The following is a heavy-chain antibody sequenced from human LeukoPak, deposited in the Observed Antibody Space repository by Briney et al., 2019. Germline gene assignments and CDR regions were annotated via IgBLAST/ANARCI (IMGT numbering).Heavy chain of an antibody. J-gene: IGHJ4*02. D-gene: IGHD2-15*01. CDR2: ISGSGGNT. V-gene: IGHV3-23*01. Sequence: GGSLRLPCAASGFTFSSYAMSWVRQAPGKGLEWVSAISGSGGNTYYADSVKGRFTISRDNSKNTLYLQMNSLRAEDTAVYYCAKDPRGDCSGGSCYYLDYWGQGTLVTVSS. CDR3: AKDPRGDCSGGSCYYLDY. CDR1: GFTFSSYA.